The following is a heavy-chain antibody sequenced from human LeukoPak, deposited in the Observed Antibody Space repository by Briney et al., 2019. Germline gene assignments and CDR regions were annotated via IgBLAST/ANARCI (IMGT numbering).Heavy chain of an antibody. CDR3: AVYGVSTIAFDY. V-gene: IGHV1-46*01. Sequence: ASVKVSCKASGYTFTSYYMHWVRQAPGQGLEWMGIINPSGGSTSYAQKFQGRVTMTRDMSTSTVYMELSSLRSEDTAVYYCAVYGVSTIAFDYWGQGTLVTVSS. CDR2: INPSGGST. CDR1: GYTFTSYY. J-gene: IGHJ4*02. D-gene: IGHD3-3*01.